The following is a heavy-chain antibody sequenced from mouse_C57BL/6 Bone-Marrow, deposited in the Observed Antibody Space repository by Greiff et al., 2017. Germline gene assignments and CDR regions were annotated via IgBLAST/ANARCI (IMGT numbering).Heavy chain of an antibody. Sequence: VQLKESGAELVRPGASVKLSCTASGFNIKDDYMHWVKQRPEQGLEWIGWIDPENGDTEYASKFQGKATITADTSSNTAYLQLSSLTSEDTAVYYCTTCPANWDWFAYWGQGTLVTVSA. CDR2: IDPENGDT. CDR3: TTCPANWDWFAY. D-gene: IGHD4-1*01. V-gene: IGHV14-4*01. J-gene: IGHJ3*01. CDR1: GFNIKDDY.